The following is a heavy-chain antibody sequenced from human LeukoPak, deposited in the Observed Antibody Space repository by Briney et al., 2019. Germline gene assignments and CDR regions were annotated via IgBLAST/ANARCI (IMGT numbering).Heavy chain of an antibody. CDR3: ARDTDFDH. Sequence: GGSLRLSCAASGFTVSTNYMSWVRQAPGKGLEWVSVFYSVSTYYADSVKGRFTISRDNSKNTLYLQMNSLRAEDTAVYYCARDTDFDHWGQGTLVTVSS. CDR1: GFTVSTNY. CDR2: FYSVST. J-gene: IGHJ4*02. V-gene: IGHV3-53*01.